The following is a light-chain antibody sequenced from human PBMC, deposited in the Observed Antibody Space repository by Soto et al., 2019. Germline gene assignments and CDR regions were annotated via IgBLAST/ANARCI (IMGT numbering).Light chain of an antibody. CDR1: DSNIGNYP. J-gene: IGLJ3*02. V-gene: IGLV1-36*01. CDR2: YNN. CDR3: AAWDDTLSGPV. Sequence: QSVLAQPPSVSEAPRQRVTISCSGSDSNIGNYPVTWYQQVPGKPPKLLIYYNNVLSSGVSARFSGSKSGTSASLAISGLQSDDEADYYCAAWDDTLSGPVFGGGTQLTVL.